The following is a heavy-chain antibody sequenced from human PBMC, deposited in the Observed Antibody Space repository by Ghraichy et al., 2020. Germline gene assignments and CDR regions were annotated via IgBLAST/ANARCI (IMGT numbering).Heavy chain of an antibody. Sequence: SETLSLTCTVSGGSISSYYWSWIRQPPGKGLEWIGYIYYSGSTNYNPSLKSRVTISVDTSKNQFSLKLSSVTAADTAVYYCAREWLLGNGSPPGLFDPWGQGTLVTVSS. J-gene: IGHJ5*02. V-gene: IGHV4-59*01. CDR3: AREWLLGNGSPPGLFDP. CDR1: GGSISSYY. CDR2: IYYSGST. D-gene: IGHD5-24*01.